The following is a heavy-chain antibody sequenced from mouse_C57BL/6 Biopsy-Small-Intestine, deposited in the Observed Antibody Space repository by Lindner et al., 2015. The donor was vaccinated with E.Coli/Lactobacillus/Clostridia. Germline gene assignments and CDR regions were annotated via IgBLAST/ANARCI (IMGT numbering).Heavy chain of an antibody. CDR3: ARWLYQDYDASCW. CDR2: IYPGSGST. Sequence: VQLQESGAELVKPGSSVRMSCKASGYTFTSYWITWVKQRPGQGLEWIGDIYPGSGSTNYNEKFKNKATLTVDTSSSTAYMQVSSLTSEDSAVYFCARWLYQDYDASCWWGQGTTLTVSS. J-gene: IGHJ2*01. V-gene: IGHV1-55*01. CDR1: GYTFTSYW. D-gene: IGHD2-4*01.